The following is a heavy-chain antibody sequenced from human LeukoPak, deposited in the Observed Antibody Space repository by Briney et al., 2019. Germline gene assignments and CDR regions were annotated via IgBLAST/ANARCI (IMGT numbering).Heavy chain of an antibody. D-gene: IGHD3-22*01. J-gene: IGHJ5*02. V-gene: IGHV1-8*01. CDR3: ARGTSGYYYGDWFDP. CDR2: MNPNSGNT. CDR1: GYTFTSYD. Sequence: ASVKVSYKASGYTFTSYDINWVRQATGQGLEWMGWMNPNSGNTGYAQKFQGRVTITTDESTSTAYVELSSLRSEDTAVYYCARGTSGYYYGDWFDPWGQGTLVTVSS.